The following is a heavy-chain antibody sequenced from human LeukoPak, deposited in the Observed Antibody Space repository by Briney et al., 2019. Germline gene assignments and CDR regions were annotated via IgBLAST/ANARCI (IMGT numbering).Heavy chain of an antibody. J-gene: IGHJ1*01. CDR2: IYYTGST. CDR3: TRHNGDYLADSFQR. CDR1: GASISSYY. V-gene: IGHV4-59*08. Sequence: SETLSLTCTVSGASISSYYCSWIRQPPGKGLEWIGYIYYTGSTNYNPSLKSRVTISLDTSKNQFSLKLSSVTAADTAIYYCTRHNGDYLADSFQRWGQGTMVTVSS. D-gene: IGHD4-17*01.